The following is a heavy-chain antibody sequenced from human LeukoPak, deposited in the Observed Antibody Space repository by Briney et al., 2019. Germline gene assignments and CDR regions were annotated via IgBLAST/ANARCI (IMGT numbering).Heavy chain of an antibody. CDR3: ARDRSSYGYRHFDY. J-gene: IGHJ4*02. D-gene: IGHD5-18*01. CDR1: GFTFSSYA. Sequence: GGSLRLSCAASGFTFSSYAMHWVRQATGKGLEWVAVISYDGSNKYYADSVKGRFTISRDNSKNTLYLQMNSLRAEDTAVYYCARDRSSYGYRHFDYWGQGTLVTVSS. V-gene: IGHV3-30-3*01. CDR2: ISYDGSNK.